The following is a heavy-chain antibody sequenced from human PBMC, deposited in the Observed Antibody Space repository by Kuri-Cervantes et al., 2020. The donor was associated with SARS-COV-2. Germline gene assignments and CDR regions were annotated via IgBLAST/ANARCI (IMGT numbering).Heavy chain of an antibody. V-gene: IGHV4-4*07. CDR3: ATHAREGPNRGVNDDAFDI. Sequence: GSLRLSCTVSGGSISSYYRSWIRQPAGKGLEWIGRIYTSGSTNYNPSLKSRVTMSVDTSKNQFSLKLSSVTAADTAVYYCATHAREGPNRGVNDDAFDIWGQGTMVTVSS. J-gene: IGHJ3*02. CDR2: IYTSGST. CDR1: GGSISSYY. D-gene: IGHD3-10*01.